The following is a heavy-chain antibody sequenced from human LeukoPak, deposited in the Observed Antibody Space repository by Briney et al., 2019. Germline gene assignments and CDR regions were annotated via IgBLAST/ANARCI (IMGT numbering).Heavy chain of an antibody. D-gene: IGHD3-22*01. Sequence: GGSLRLSCAASGFTFSSYAMSWVRQAPGKGLEWVSAISGSGGSTYYADSVKGRFTISRDNSKNTLYLQMNSLRAEDTAVYYCARDIDSSGYYENWGQGTLVTVSS. J-gene: IGHJ4*02. CDR3: ARDIDSSGYYEN. CDR2: ISGSGGST. V-gene: IGHV3-23*01. CDR1: GFTFSSYA.